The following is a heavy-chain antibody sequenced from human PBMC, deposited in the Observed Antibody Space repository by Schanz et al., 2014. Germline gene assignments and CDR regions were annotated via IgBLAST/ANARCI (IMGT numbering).Heavy chain of an antibody. V-gene: IGHV1-69*02. J-gene: IGHJ6*03. CDR1: GGTFSSYT. CDR3: AGTYCSSTSCYTGYYYMDV. D-gene: IGHD2-2*02. CDR2: IIPILGIA. Sequence: QVQLVQSEAEVKKPGSSVKVSCKASGGTFSSYTISWVRQAPGQGLEWMGRIIPILGIANYAQNFQGRVTITADTSTSTAYMELTSLRSEDTAVYYCAGTYCSSTSCYTGYYYMDVWGKGTTVTVSS.